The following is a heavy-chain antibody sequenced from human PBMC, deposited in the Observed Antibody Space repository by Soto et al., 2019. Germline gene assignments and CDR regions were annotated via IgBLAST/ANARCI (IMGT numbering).Heavy chain of an antibody. Sequence: GGSLRLSCAASGFTFSSYGMHWVRQAPGKGLEWVAVISYDGSNKYYADSVKGRSTISRDNSKNTLYLQMNSLRAEDTAVYYCAKDRYSNQPSPGYGMDVWGQGTTVTVSS. D-gene: IGHD4-4*01. J-gene: IGHJ6*02. CDR3: AKDRYSNQPSPGYGMDV. V-gene: IGHV3-30*18. CDR2: ISYDGSNK. CDR1: GFTFSSYG.